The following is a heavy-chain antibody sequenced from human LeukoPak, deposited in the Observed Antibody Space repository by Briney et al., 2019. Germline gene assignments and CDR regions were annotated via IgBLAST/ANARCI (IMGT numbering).Heavy chain of an antibody. CDR1: GYSFSNYW. Sequence: GESLKISCKGSGYSFSNYWIGWVRQMPGKGLEWMGIIYPGDSDTRYSPSFQGQVTISADKSISTAYLQWSSLKASDTAMYYCARLTRITMVRGYYYYYMDVWGKGTTVTISS. J-gene: IGHJ6*03. CDR2: IYPGDSDT. CDR3: ARLTRITMVRGYYYYYMDV. V-gene: IGHV5-51*01. D-gene: IGHD3-10*01.